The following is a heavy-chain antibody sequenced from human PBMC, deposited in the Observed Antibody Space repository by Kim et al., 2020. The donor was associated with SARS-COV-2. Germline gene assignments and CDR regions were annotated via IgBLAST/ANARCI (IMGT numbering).Heavy chain of an antibody. CDR1: GYTFGSYL. D-gene: IGHD2-21*01. Sequence: ASVKVSCKTSGYTFGSYLIHWVRQAPGQGPEYMGIIGPGSGYTKYDERFQGRVTMTGDTTTSTVYVDLRRLTYEDTAIYYCAREFPGTFYFDYWGQGTLV. CDR2: IGPGSGYT. J-gene: IGHJ4*02. CDR3: AREFPGTFYFDY. V-gene: IGHV1-46*01.